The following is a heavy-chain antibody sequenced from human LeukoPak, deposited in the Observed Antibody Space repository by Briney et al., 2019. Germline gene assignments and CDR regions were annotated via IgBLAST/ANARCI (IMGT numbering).Heavy chain of an antibody. D-gene: IGHD3-10*01. CDR3: ARGGSGATKDDVFDI. V-gene: IGHV3-30-3*01. Sequence: GRSLRLSCAATGFTFSNYAIHWGRQAPGKGLEWVAFISDDGSRQHYADSVKGRFTISRDNAKNSLYLQMNSLRAEDTAVYYCARGGSGATKDDVFDIWGQGTMVTVSS. J-gene: IGHJ3*02. CDR1: GFTFSNYA. CDR2: ISDDGSRQ.